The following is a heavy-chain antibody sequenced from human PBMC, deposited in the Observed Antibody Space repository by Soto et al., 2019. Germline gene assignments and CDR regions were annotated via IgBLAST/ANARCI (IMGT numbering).Heavy chain of an antibody. CDR1: GGSISSSSYY. V-gene: IGHV4-39*01. Sequence: SETLSLTCTVSGGSISSSSYYWGWIRQPPGKGLEWIGSIYYSGSTYYNPSLKSRVTISVDTSKNQFSLKLSSVTAADTAVYYCASRITIFGVTYYYYGMDVWGQGTTVTVSS. J-gene: IGHJ6*02. D-gene: IGHD3-3*01. CDR2: IYYSGST. CDR3: ASRITIFGVTYYYYGMDV.